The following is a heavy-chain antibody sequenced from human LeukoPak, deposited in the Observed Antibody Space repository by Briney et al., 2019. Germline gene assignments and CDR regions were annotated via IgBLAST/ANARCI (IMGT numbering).Heavy chain of an antibody. CDR3: AWSRDGYNYFVY. CDR2: INSDGSST. J-gene: IGHJ4*02. D-gene: IGHD5-24*01. Sequence: GGSLRLSCAASGFTFSSHWMRWVRRAPGKGLVWVSRINSDGSSTSYADSVKGRFTISRDNAKNTLYLQMNSLRAEATAVYYCAWSRDGYNYFVYWGQGTLVTVSS. CDR1: GFTFSSHW. V-gene: IGHV3-74*01.